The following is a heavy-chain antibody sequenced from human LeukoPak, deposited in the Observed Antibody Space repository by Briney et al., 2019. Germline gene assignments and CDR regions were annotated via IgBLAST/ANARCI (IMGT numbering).Heavy chain of an antibody. J-gene: IGHJ5*02. CDR3: ARYSGYDLNWFDP. V-gene: IGHV1-2*02. Sequence: ASVKVFCRASGYTFTGYYMHWVRQAPGQGLEWMGWINPNSGGTNYAQKFQGRVTMTRDTSISTAHMELSRLRSGDTAVYYCARYSGYDLNWFDPWGQGTLVTVSS. D-gene: IGHD5-12*01. CDR1: GYTFTGYY. CDR2: INPNSGGT.